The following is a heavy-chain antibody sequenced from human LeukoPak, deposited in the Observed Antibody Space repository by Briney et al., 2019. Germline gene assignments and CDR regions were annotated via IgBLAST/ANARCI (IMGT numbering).Heavy chain of an antibody. CDR1: GGSFSGYY. D-gene: IGHD1-26*01. CDR2: INHSGST. CDR3: ARGLRRIVGATDY. J-gene: IGHJ4*02. Sequence: SETLSLTCAVYGGSFSGYYWSWIRQPPGKGLEWIGEINHSGSTNYNPSLKSRVTISVDTSKNQSSLKLSSVTAADTAVYYCARGLRRIVGATDYWGQGTLVTVPS. V-gene: IGHV4-34*01.